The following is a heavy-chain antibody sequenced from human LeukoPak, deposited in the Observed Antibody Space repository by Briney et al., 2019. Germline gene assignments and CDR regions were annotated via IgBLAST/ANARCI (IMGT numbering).Heavy chain of an antibody. CDR2: INAGNGNT. CDR3: ARVAGSDRMDV. J-gene: IGHJ6*02. Sequence: ASVKVSCTASGYTFTSYAMHWVRQAPGQRLEWMGWINAGNGNTKYSQKFQGRVTITRDTSASTAYMELSSLRSEDTAVYYCARVAGSDRMDVWGQGTTVTVSS. V-gene: IGHV1-3*01. CDR1: GYTFTSYA. D-gene: IGHD3-10*01.